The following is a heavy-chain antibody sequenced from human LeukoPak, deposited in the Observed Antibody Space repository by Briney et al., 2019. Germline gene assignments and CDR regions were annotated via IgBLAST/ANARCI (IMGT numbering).Heavy chain of an antibody. CDR1: GGSISSYF. D-gene: IGHD4-23*01. J-gene: IGHJ4*02. Sequence: SETLSLTCTVSGGSISSYFWSWIRQPPGKGLEWIGYIFYNGGTNYNPSLKSRVTISVDTSKNQFSLKLTSVTAADTAVYYCARDRGSNLDYWGQGTLVTVSS. CDR2: IFYNGGT. V-gene: IGHV4-59*01. CDR3: ARDRGSNLDY.